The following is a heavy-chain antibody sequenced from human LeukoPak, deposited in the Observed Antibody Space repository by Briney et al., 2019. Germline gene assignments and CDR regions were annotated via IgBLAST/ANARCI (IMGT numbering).Heavy chain of an antibody. CDR2: ISSSGSTI. CDR3: ASISSSWSLASNRFDH. Sequence: PGGSLRLSCAASGFTFSDYYMSWIRQAPGKGLEWVSYISSSGSTIYYADSVKGRFTISRDNAKNSLYLQMNSLRAEDTAVYYCASISSSWSLASNRFDHWGQGTLVTVSS. J-gene: IGHJ4*02. D-gene: IGHD6-13*01. V-gene: IGHV3-11*01. CDR1: GFTFSDYY.